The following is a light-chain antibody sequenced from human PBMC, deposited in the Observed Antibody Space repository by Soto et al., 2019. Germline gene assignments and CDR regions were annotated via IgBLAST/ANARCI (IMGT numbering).Light chain of an antibody. CDR2: KAS. J-gene: IGKJ5*01. Sequence: DIQMTQSPSTLSASVGDRVTITCRASQSISSWLAWYQQKPGKAPKLLIYKASSLESGGPSRFSGSGSGTEFPLPLSSLPPDDFATYYCQQYHSYPITFGQGTRLEIK. CDR3: QQYHSYPIT. CDR1: QSISSW. V-gene: IGKV1-5*03.